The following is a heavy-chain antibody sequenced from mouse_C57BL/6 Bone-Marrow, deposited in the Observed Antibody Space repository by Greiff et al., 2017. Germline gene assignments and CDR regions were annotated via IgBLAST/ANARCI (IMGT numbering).Heavy chain of an antibody. Sequence: VQLQQSGAELARPGASVKLSCKASGYTFTSYGISWVKQRTGQGLEWIGEIYPRSGNTYYNEKFKGKATLTADKSSSTAYMELRSLTSEASAVYFCEHYYGSSSWYFDVWGTGTTVTVSS. CDR1: GYTFTSYG. CDR3: EHYYGSSSWYFDV. V-gene: IGHV1-81*01. CDR2: IYPRSGNT. J-gene: IGHJ1*03. D-gene: IGHD1-1*01.